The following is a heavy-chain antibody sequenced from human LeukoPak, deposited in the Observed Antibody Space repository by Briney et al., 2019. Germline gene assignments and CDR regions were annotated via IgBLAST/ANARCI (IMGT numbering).Heavy chain of an antibody. CDR2: IYSSGST. CDR3: AKGRSPGWSRGLFDY. J-gene: IGHJ4*02. V-gene: IGHV4-39*07. D-gene: IGHD6-19*01. Sequence: SETLSLTCNVSGVSISSSSYYWGWIRQPPGKGLEWIGSIYSSGSTYYNSSLKSRVTISIDTSKNQVSLKLSSVTAADTAVYYCAKGRSPGWSRGLFDYWGQGTLVTVSS. CDR1: GVSISSSSYY.